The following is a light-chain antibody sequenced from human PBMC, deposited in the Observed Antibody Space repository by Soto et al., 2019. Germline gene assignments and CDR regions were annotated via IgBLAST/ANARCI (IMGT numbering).Light chain of an antibody. CDR2: EVS. Sequence: QSVLTQPPSAYGSPVQSVTISCTGTSSDVGGYNYVSWYQQHPGKAPKLMIYEVSKRPSWVPDRFSGSKSGNTASLTVSGLQAEDEADYYCSSYAGSNNLVFGGRTKVPVL. J-gene: IGLJ2*01. CDR3: SSYAGSNNLV. V-gene: IGLV2-8*01. CDR1: SSDVGGYNY.